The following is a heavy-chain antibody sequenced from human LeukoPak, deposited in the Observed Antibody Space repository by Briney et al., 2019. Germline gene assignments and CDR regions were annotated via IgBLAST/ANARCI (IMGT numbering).Heavy chain of an antibody. CDR1: GFTFSSYG. V-gene: IGHV3-33*01. D-gene: IGHD4-17*01. CDR2: IWYDGSNK. Sequence: PGGSLRLSCAASGFTFSSYGMHWVRQAPGKGLEWVAVIWYDGSNKYYADSVKGRFTISRDNSKNTLYLQMNSLRAEDTAVYYCASSPHGDYLGAFDIWGQGTMVTVSS. CDR3: ASSPHGDYLGAFDI. J-gene: IGHJ3*02.